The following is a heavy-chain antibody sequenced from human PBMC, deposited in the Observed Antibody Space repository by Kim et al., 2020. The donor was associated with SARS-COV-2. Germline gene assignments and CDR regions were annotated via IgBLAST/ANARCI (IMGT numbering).Heavy chain of an antibody. J-gene: IGHJ4*02. CDR1: GGSVSSGSYY. Sequence: SETLSLTCTVSGGSVSSGSYYWSWIRQPPGKGLEWIGYIYYSGSTNYNPSLKSRVTISVDTSKNQFSLKLSSVTAADTAVYYCARDQAAGLYFDYWGQGT. CDR3: ARDQAAGLYFDY. V-gene: IGHV4-61*01. CDR2: IYYSGST. D-gene: IGHD6-13*01.